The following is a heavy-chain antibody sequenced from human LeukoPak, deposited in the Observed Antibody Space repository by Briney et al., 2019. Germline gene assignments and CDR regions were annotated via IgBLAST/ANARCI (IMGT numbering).Heavy chain of an antibody. J-gene: IGHJ4*02. CDR1: AFTFSSFG. V-gene: IGHV3-33*01. Sequence: GGSLRLSCAASAFTFSSFGMHWVRQAPGKGREWVAVIWYDGSNKYYADSVEGRFTISRDNSKNTLYLQMNSLRAEDTAVYYCARDRETWYFDFWGQGTLVTVSS. CDR3: ARDRETWYFDF. CDR2: IWYDGSNK.